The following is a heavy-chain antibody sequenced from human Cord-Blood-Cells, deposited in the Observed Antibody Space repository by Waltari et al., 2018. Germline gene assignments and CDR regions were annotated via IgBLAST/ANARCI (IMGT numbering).Heavy chain of an antibody. J-gene: IGHJ3*02. CDR1: GFTFSNAW. CDR3: TTLENDYGDYGDAFDI. D-gene: IGHD4-17*01. Sequence: AASGFTFSNAWMSWVRQAPGKGLEWVGRIKSKTDGVTTDYAAPVKGRFTISRDDSKNTLYLQINSLKTEDTAVYYCTTLENDYGDYGDAFDIWGQGTMVTVSS. CDR2: IKSKTDGVTT. V-gene: IGHV3-15*01.